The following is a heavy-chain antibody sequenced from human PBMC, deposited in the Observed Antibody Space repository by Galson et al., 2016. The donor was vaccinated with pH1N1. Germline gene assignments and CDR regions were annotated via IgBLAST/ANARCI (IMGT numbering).Heavy chain of an antibody. J-gene: IGHJ5*02. D-gene: IGHD3-22*01. CDR1: AFTFSSYA. CDR3: ARDRYYYDSSGYFVNWFDP. Sequence: LRLSCAASAFTFSSYAMHWVRQAPGKGLEWVAVISYDGSNKFYADSVKGRFTISRDNSKNTLYLQMSSLRAEDTAVYYCARDRYYYDSSGYFVNWFDPWGQGTLVTVSS. V-gene: IGHV3-30-3*01. CDR2: ISYDGSNK.